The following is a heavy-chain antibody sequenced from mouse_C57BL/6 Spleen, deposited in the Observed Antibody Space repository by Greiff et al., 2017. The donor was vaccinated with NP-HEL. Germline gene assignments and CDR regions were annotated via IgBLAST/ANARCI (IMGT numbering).Heavy chain of an antibody. Sequence: QQSCKASGYTFTSYWMQWVKQRPGQGLEWIGEIDPSDSYTNYNQKFKGKATLTVDTSSSTAYMQLSSLTSEDSAVYYCARSQTGTPYFDYWGQGTTLTVSS. CDR1: GYTFTSYW. J-gene: IGHJ2*01. CDR3: ARSQTGTPYFDY. CDR2: IDPSDSYT. V-gene: IGHV1-50*01. D-gene: IGHD4-1*01.